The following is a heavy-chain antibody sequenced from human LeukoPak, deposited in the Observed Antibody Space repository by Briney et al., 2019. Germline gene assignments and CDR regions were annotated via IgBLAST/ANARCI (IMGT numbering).Heavy chain of an antibody. CDR1: GFTFNTYS. CDR3: LRGDRRDY. J-gene: IGHJ4*02. CDR2: IDSSGGYM. Sequence: PGGSLRLSYEASGFTFNTYSMNWARQAPGKGLEWVSSIDSSGGYMFYADSVKGRFIISGDNAKDSLYLQMNSLRVEDTAVYYCLRGDRRDYWGQGTLVTVSS. V-gene: IGHV3-21*06.